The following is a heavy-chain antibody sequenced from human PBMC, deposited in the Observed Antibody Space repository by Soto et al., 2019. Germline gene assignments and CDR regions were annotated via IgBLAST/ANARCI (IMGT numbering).Heavy chain of an antibody. D-gene: IGHD3-3*01. CDR1: GGSVSSPNYF. V-gene: IGHV4-39*01. CDR3: ARGAMRADDQSDCFDP. CDR2: IFYNGRT. Sequence: SETLCLTWSVSGGSVSSPNYFWVWVRRAPGKGPEWIGNIFYNGRTDYNPSLQSRVTISVDTSKNQFSLKLGSVTAADTAIYYCARGAMRADDQSDCFDPWGNGTLVTVSS. J-gene: IGHJ5*02.